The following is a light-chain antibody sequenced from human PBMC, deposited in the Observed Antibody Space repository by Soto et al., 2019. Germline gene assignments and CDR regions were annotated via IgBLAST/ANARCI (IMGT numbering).Light chain of an antibody. CDR2: EVK. J-gene: IGLJ1*01. Sequence: QSALTQPASVSGPPRQSITIPFAGTVSDFGTYNLVTWYQQHPGKAHKLIICEVKTRTSRISNRFSGSKSGDTASLTISGLQAEDEADYFCCSYAGTVADVFGTGTKLTVL. V-gene: IGLV2-23*02. CDR1: VSDFGTYNL. CDR3: CSYAGTVADV.